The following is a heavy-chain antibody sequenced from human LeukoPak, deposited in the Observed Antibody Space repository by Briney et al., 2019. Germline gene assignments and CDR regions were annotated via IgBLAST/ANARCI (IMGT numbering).Heavy chain of an antibody. CDR3: ASAGYSSGWYGSDY. Sequence: GGSLRLSCAASGFTVSSNYMSWVRQAPGKGLEWVSVIYSGGSTYYADSVKGRFTISRDNSKNTLYLQMNSLRAEDTAVYYCASAGYSSGWYGSDYWGQGTLVTVSS. CDR2: IYSGGST. CDR1: GFTVSSNY. J-gene: IGHJ4*02. D-gene: IGHD6-19*01. V-gene: IGHV3-53*01.